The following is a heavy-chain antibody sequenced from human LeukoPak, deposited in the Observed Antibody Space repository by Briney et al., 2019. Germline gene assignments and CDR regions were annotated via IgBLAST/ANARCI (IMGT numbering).Heavy chain of an antibody. J-gene: IGHJ3*02. CDR3: ARDSRFVVYGSDAFDI. CDR2: ISAYNGNT. V-gene: IGHV1-18*01. Sequence: ASVKVSCKASGYTFTSYGIRWVRQAPGQGLEWMGWISAYNGNTNYAQKLQGRVTMTTDTSTSTAYMELRSLRSDDTAVYYCARDSRFVVYGSDAFDIWGQGTMVTVSS. CDR1: GYTFTSYG. D-gene: IGHD3-10*01.